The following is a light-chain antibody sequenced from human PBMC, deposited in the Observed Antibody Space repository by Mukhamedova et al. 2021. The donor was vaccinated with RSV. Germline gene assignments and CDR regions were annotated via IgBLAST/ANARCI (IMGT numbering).Light chain of an antibody. Sequence: WYQRRVHGKAPKVLIFDASSLKTGVPSRFSGSGSGTKFTLTITSLQPDDLATYYCQQFGDFATFGGGTKVEVK. CDR2: DAS. J-gene: IGKJ4*01. CDR3: QQFGDFAT. V-gene: IGKV1-5*01.